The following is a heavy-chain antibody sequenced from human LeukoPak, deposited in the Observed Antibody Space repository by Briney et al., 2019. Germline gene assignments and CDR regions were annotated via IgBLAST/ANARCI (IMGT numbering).Heavy chain of an antibody. D-gene: IGHD6-13*01. J-gene: IGHJ3*02. CDR1: GYTFTSYD. CDR3: ARPTRYSSSWYGAFDI. CDR2: MNPNSGNT. V-gene: IGHV1-8*01. Sequence: ASVKVSCKASGYTFTSYDINWVRQATGQGLEWMGWMNPNSGNTGYAQKFQGRVTMTRNTSISTAYMELSSLRSEDTAVYYRARPTRYSSSWYGAFDIRGQGTMVTVSS.